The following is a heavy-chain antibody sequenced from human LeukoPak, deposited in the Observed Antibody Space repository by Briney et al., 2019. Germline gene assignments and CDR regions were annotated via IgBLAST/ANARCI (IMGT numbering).Heavy chain of an antibody. Sequence: PGGSLRLSCAASGFIFSSHGMNWVRQAPGKGLEWVSGISPSGDITYYADSVKGRFTISRDNSKNTLYLRMNSLRAEDTAVYYCARLLGSGWYSIIDYWGQGTLVTVSS. V-gene: IGHV3-23*01. D-gene: IGHD6-19*01. CDR1: GFIFSSHG. J-gene: IGHJ4*02. CDR3: ARLLGSGWYSIIDY. CDR2: ISPSGDIT.